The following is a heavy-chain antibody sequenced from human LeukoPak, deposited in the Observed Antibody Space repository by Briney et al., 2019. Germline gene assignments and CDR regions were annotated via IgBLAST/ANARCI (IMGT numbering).Heavy chain of an antibody. V-gene: IGHV4-30-2*01. Sequence: SETLSLTCTVSGGSISSGGYYWSWIRQPPGKGLEWIGYIYHSGSTNYNPSLKSRVTISVDKSKNQFSLKLSSVTAADTAVYYCARDAPIAVAGTAFDYWGQGTLVTVSS. CDR3: ARDAPIAVAGTAFDY. D-gene: IGHD6-19*01. J-gene: IGHJ4*02. CDR1: GGSISSGGYY. CDR2: IYHSGST.